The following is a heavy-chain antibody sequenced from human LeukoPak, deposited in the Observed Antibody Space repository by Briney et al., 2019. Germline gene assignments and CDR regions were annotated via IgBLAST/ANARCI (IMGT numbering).Heavy chain of an antibody. Sequence: GGSLRLSCAASGFTFSSYGMHWVRQAPGKGLEWVAVIWYDGSNKYYADSVKGRFTISRDDSKNTLYLQMNSLRAEDTAVYYCTRLRGVTDYWGQGTLVTVSS. CDR3: TRLRGVTDY. CDR2: IWYDGSNK. CDR1: GFTFSSYG. V-gene: IGHV3-30*02. D-gene: IGHD3-10*01. J-gene: IGHJ4*02.